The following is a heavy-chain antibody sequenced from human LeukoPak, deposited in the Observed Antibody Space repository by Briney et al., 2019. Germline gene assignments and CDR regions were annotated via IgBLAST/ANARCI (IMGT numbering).Heavy chain of an antibody. D-gene: IGHD1-26*01. CDR1: GDIVSSNSAA. CDR3: ARDPGPGSYPVDAFDI. V-gene: IGHV6-1*01. CDR2: TYYRSKWYN. J-gene: IGHJ3*02. Sequence: SQTLSLTCAISGDIVSSNSAAWNWIRQSPSRGLEWLGRTYYRSKWYNDYAVSVKSRITINPDTSKNQFSLQLNSVTPEDTAVYYCARDPGPGSYPVDAFDIWGQGTMVTVSS.